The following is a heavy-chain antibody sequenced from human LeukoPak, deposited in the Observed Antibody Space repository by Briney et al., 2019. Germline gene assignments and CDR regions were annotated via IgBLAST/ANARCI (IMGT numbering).Heavy chain of an antibody. V-gene: IGHV1-8*02. CDR1: GYIFTTYG. J-gene: IGHJ4*02. Sequence: ASVKVSCKTSGYIFTTYGVGWVRQAPGQGLEWMGWMNPNSGNTGYAQKFQGRVTMTRNTSISTAYMELSSLRSEDTAVYYCARAGVMITFGGVIIFDYWGQGTLVTVSS. CDR3: ARAGVMITFGGVIIFDY. CDR2: MNPNSGNT. D-gene: IGHD3-16*02.